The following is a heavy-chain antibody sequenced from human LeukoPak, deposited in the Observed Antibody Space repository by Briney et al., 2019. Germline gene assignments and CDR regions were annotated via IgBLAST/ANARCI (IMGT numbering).Heavy chain of an antibody. D-gene: IGHD6-6*01. CDR3: ARDFGSSSWGWFDP. CDR2: ISAYNGNT. CDR1: GYTFTSYG. Sequence: RASVKVSCKASGYTFTSYGISWVRQAPGQGLEWMGWISAYNGNTNYAQKLQGRVTMTTDTSTSTAYMELRSLRSDDTAVYYCARDFGSSSWGWFDPWGQGTMVIVSS. J-gene: IGHJ5*02. V-gene: IGHV1-18*01.